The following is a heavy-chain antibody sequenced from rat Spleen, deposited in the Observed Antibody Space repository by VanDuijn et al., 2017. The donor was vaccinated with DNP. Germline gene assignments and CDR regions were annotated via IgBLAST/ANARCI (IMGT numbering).Heavy chain of an antibody. J-gene: IGHJ1*01. CDR2: INTGSGGT. D-gene: IGHD1-4*01. V-gene: IGHV1-43*01. Sequence: QVQLQQSGAELAKPGSSVKISCKASGYTFTSYFMFWIKQTTGQGLEYIGYINTGSGGTKYNEKFKGKATLTVDTSSNTAFMQLSSLTPDDSAVYYCARRRLPYWYFDFWGPGTMVTVSS. CDR3: ARRRLPYWYFDF. CDR1: GYTFTSYF.